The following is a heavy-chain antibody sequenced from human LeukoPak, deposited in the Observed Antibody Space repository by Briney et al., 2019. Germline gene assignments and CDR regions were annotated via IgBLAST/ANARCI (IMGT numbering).Heavy chain of an antibody. CDR2: INHSGST. CDR1: GGSFSGYY. J-gene: IGHJ3*02. D-gene: IGHD6-19*01. Sequence: SETLSLTCAVSGGSFSGYYWTWIRQPPGKGLEWIGEINHSGSTNYNPSLESRVTISVDTSKNQFSLRLSSVTAADTAVYYCARDMQWLGNDAFDIWGQGTMVTVSS. CDR3: ARDMQWLGNDAFDI. V-gene: IGHV4-34*01.